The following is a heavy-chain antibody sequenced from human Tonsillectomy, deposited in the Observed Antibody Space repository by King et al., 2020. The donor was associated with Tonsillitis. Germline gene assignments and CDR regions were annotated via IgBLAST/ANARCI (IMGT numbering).Heavy chain of an antibody. V-gene: IGHV3-23*03. Sequence: VQLVESGGGLVQPGGSLRLSCAASGFTFSTYALTWVRQAPGKGLEWVSVIYSDGSSTYYADSVKGRFTISRDNSKNTLYLQMNSLRAEDTAVYYCAKENPRNYFDYWGQGTLVTVSS. D-gene: IGHD1-14*01. J-gene: IGHJ4*02. CDR1: GFTFSTYA. CDR3: AKENPRNYFDY. CDR2: IYSDGSST.